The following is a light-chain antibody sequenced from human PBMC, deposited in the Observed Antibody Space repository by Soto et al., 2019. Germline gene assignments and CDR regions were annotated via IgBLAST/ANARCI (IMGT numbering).Light chain of an antibody. CDR3: SSYTSSSPVV. V-gene: IGLV2-14*01. J-gene: IGLJ2*01. CDR1: SSDVGGYNY. Sequence: QSALTQPASVSGSPGQSITISCTGTSSDVGGYNYVSWYQQHPDKAPKLMIHDVSNRPSGVSNRFSGSKSGNTASLTISGLQAEDEADYYCSSYTSSSPVVFGGGTKLTVL. CDR2: DVS.